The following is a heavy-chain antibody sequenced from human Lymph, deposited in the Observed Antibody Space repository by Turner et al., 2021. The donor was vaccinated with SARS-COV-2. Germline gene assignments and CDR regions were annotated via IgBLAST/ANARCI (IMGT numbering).Heavy chain of an antibody. J-gene: IGHJ6*02. D-gene: IGHD6-19*01. CDR2: FDPEDGKT. CDR3: ATDRSSGWPHYYYCTMDV. Sequence: QVQLVQSGAEVKKPGASVTVSCKVSGYTLTELSMHWVRQAPGKGLEWMGGFDPEDGKTIYAQKFQGRVTMTEDTSTDTAYMELSSLRSEDTAVYYCATDRSSGWPHYYYCTMDVWGQGTTVTVSS. CDR1: GYTLTELS. V-gene: IGHV1-24*01.